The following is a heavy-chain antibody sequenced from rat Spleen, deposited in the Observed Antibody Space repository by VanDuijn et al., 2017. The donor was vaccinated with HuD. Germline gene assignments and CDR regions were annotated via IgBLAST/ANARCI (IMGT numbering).Heavy chain of an antibody. CDR1: GFTFKNYR. Sequence: EVQLVESGGGLVQPGRSLKLSCVASGFTFKNYRLTSIRQAPGKGLEWVASITNTGGSTYSPDSMKGRFTISRDNAKSTLYLQMNSLQSEETTTYYCARGGRTEGPGYFDYWGQGVMVTVSS. V-gene: IGHV5-31*01. J-gene: IGHJ2*01. CDR3: ARGGRTEGPGYFDY. CDR2: ITNTGGST. D-gene: IGHD1-11*01.